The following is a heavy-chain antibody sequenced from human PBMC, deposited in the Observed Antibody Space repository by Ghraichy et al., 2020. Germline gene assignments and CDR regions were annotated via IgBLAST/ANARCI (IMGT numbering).Heavy chain of an antibody. CDR2: MNPNSGNT. CDR3: LTMFINAFDI. Sequence: ASVKVSCKASGYTFTSYDINWVRQATGQGLEWMGWMNPNSGNTGYAQKFQGRITMTRNTSISTAYMEVSSLRPEDTAVYYCLTMFINAFDIWGQGTKVTVSS. J-gene: IGHJ3*02. V-gene: IGHV1-8*01. CDR1: GYTFTSYD. D-gene: IGHD3-10*02.